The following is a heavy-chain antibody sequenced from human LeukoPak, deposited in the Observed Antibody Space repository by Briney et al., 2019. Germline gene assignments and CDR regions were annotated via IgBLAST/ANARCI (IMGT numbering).Heavy chain of an antibody. CDR1: GFSFSDYY. CDR3: ARRLPIAGGSSHAFNV. CDR2: LSSTSDTI. D-gene: IGHD6-13*01. Sequence: GGSLRLSCAASGFSFSDYYMSWIRQAPGKGLEWISYLSSTSDTIYYADSVRGRFTISRDNSKSSLYLQMNSLRAEDTAVYYCARRLPIAGGSSHAFNVWGRGTMVTVSS. J-gene: IGHJ3*01. V-gene: IGHV3-11*04.